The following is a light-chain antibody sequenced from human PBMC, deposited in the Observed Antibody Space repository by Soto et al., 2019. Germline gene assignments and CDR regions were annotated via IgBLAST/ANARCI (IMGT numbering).Light chain of an antibody. CDR2: AAS. V-gene: IGKV1-8*01. CDR3: RQYYSYPPLT. CDR1: QGISSY. J-gene: IGKJ4*01. Sequence: IRMTQSPSSFSASTGVSVTITCRASQGISSYLAWYQQKPGKASKLLIYAASTLQSGVPSRFSDSGSGTAFTLTISCLQSEDFATYYCRQYYSYPPLTFGGGTKEEIK.